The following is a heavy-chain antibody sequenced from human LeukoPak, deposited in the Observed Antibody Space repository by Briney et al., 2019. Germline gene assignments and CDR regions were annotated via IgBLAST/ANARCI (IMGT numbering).Heavy chain of an antibody. CDR3: ARELSYYYGSGSYPFDY. CDR2: ISGSGGIT. J-gene: IGHJ4*02. Sequence: PGGSLRLSCAASGFTFSSCAMNWVRQAPGKGLEWVSGISGSGGITHYADSVRGRFTISRDNSKNTLYLQMNSLRAEDTAVYYCARELSYYYGSGSYPFDYWGQGTLVTVSS. D-gene: IGHD3-10*01. CDR1: GFTFSSCA. V-gene: IGHV3-23*01.